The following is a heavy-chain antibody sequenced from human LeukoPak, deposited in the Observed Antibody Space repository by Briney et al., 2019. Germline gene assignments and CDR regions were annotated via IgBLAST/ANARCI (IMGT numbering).Heavy chain of an antibody. CDR1: GGSISSGDYY. V-gene: IGHV4-30-4*01. Sequence: SETLSLTCTVSGGSISSGDYYWSWIRQPPGKGLEWIGYIYYSGSTYDIPSLKSRVTISVDTSKNQFSLKLSSVTAADTAVYYCARGNGSGWYNYFDYWGQGTLVTVSS. CDR2: IYYSGST. J-gene: IGHJ4*02. D-gene: IGHD6-19*01. CDR3: ARGNGSGWYNYFDY.